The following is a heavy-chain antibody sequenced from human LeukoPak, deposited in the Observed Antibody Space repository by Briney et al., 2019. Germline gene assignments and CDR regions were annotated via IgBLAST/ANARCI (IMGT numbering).Heavy chain of an antibody. V-gene: IGHV3-48*04. D-gene: IGHD1-1*01. J-gene: IGHJ4*02. CDR1: GFPFSDYS. CDR2: IGIDSGNT. Sequence: GGSLRLSCTASGFPFSDYSMDWVRQAPGKGLEWISYIGIDSGNTKYADSVRGRFTVSADNAKNSLFLQMNSLRVEDTAVYYCARDHNCAFDNWGQGTLVSVSS. CDR3: ARDHNCAFDN.